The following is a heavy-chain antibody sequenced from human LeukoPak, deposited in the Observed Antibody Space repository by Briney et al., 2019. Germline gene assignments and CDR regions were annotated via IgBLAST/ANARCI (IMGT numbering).Heavy chain of an antibody. D-gene: IGHD3-3*01. CDR1: GGSISSYY. V-gene: IGHV4-4*07. J-gene: IGHJ6*04. CDR3: ARDSYYDFWSGPRMDV. CDR2: IYTSGST. Sequence: PSETLSLTCTVSGGSISSYYWSWIRQPAGKGLEWIGRIYTSGSTNYNPSLKSRVTMSVDASKNQFSLKLSSVTAADTAVYYCARDSYYDFWSGPRMDVWGKGTTVTVSS.